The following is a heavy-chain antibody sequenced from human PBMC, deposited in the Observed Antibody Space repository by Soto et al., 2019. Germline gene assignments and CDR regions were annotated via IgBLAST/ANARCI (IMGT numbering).Heavy chain of an antibody. CDR3: ARAQYDSSGYYPFDY. Sequence: PSETLSLTCAVSGGSISSGGYSWSWIRQPPGKGLEWIGYIYHSGSTYYNPSLKSRVTISVDRSKNQFSLKPSSVTAADTAVYYCARAQYDSSGYYPFDYWGQGTLVTVSS. CDR2: IYHSGST. D-gene: IGHD3-22*01. CDR1: GGSISSGGYS. J-gene: IGHJ4*02. V-gene: IGHV4-30-2*01.